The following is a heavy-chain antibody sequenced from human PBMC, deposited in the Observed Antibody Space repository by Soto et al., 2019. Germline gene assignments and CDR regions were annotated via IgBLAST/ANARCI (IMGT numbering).Heavy chain of an antibody. CDR2: IYYSGST. Sequence: PSETLSLTCSVSGDSISTSSYYWGWIRQPPGKGLEWIGNIYYSGSTYYNPSLKSRVTISVDTSKNQFSLKLSSVTAADTAVYYCASLYKSSWYVGPLDRWGRGTLVTVSS. D-gene: IGHD6-13*01. CDR1: GDSISTSSYY. V-gene: IGHV4-39*01. J-gene: IGHJ5*02. CDR3: ASLYKSSWYVGPLDR.